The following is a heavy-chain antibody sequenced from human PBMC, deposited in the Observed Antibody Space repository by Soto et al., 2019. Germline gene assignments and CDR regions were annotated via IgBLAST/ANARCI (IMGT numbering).Heavy chain of an antibody. J-gene: IGHJ4*02. CDR2: ISYDGSNK. D-gene: IGHD1-26*01. Sequence: PGGSLRLSCAASGFTFSSYGMHWVRQAPGEGLEWVAVISYDGSNKYYADSVKGRFTISRDNSKNTLYLQMNSLRAEDTAVYYCAKDVRAVAPAYTTTDYWGQGTLVTVSS. V-gene: IGHV3-30*18. CDR3: AKDVRAVAPAYTTTDY. CDR1: GFTFSSYG.